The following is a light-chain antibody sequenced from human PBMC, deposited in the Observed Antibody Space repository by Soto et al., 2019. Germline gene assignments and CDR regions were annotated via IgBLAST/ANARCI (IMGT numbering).Light chain of an antibody. CDR2: KAS. CDR1: QSIGTW. V-gene: IGKV1-5*03. CDR3: QQYNSYWT. J-gene: IGKJ1*01. Sequence: DIQMTQSPSTLSASVGDRVTITCRASQSIGTWLAWYQQKPGKAPNLLIYKASSLLSGVPSRFSGSGSGTEFTLTISSLQPDDFATYHCQQYNSYWTFGQGTKVEI.